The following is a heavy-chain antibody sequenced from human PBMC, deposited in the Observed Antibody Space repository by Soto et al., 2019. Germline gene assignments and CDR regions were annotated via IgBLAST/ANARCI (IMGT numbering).Heavy chain of an antibody. J-gene: IGHJ6*02. Sequence: SETLSLTCTVSGGSISSSSYYWGWIRQPPGKGLEWIGSIYYSGSTYYNPSLKSRVTISADTSKNQFSLKLSSVTAADTAVYYCARLPLAYCGGDCYAYYYYGMDVWGQGTTVTVSS. V-gene: IGHV4-39*01. CDR1: GGSISSSSYY. CDR2: IYYSGST. CDR3: ARLPLAYCGGDCYAYYYYGMDV. D-gene: IGHD2-21*02.